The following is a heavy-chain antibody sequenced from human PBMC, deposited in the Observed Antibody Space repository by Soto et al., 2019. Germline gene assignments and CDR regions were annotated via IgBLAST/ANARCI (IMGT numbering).Heavy chain of an antibody. CDR2: IKSQAYGGTT. Sequence: VHLVESGGGLVKPGQSLRLSCGPSGFTIGDNAVAWLRQAPGKGLEWLSLIKSQAYGGTTEYAESVKGRFTISRDDSKALAYLQMSSLKTKDTANYYCSSSSSWMYYFEFWGKGNLVTVSS. CDR3: SSSSSWMYYFEF. J-gene: IGHJ4*02. V-gene: IGHV3-49*05. D-gene: IGHD6-13*01. CDR1: GFTIGDNA.